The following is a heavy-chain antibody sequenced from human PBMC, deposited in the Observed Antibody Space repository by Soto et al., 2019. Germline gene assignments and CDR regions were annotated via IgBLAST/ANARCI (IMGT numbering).Heavy chain of an antibody. D-gene: IGHD3-22*01. CDR2: TYYSGST. CDR3: ARDFSGYYPFYFDY. Sequence: SETLSLTCTVSGGSISGYYWSWIRQPPGKGLEWVGYTYYSGSTNYNPSLRSRLTISVDTSKNQFSLKLSSVTAADTAVYYCARDFSGYYPFYFDYWGQGALVTVSS. CDR1: GGSISGYY. J-gene: IGHJ4*02. V-gene: IGHV4-59*01.